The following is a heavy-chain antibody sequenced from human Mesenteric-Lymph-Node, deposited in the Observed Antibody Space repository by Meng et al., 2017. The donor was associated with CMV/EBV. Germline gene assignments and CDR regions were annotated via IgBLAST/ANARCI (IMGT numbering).Heavy chain of an antibody. V-gene: IGHV1-2*06. CDR3: ARDRDTDWYSPFDY. J-gene: IGHJ4*02. D-gene: IGHD3-9*01. CDR1: GYPFIDYY. Sequence: QVQLVQSGAEVKKPGASVRVSCKASGYPFIDYYINWVRQAPGKGLEWMGRINPKTGGRSYAQNFQGRVTMTRDTSINTAYMEVNRLNSDDTAMYYCARDRDTDWYSPFDYWGPGTLVTVSS. CDR2: INPKTGGR.